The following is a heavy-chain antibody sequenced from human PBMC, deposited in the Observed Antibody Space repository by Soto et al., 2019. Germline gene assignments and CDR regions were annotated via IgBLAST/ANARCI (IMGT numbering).Heavy chain of an antibody. J-gene: IGHJ6*02. Sequence: EVQLVESGGTLVQPGGSLRLSCAASGFEASVNYMTWVRQAPGKGLEWVSAINSGGSTFYADYVKGRFSISRDNSKNTLFLQMNSLRVEDTAMYYCVRENYYYGMDVWGQGTAVTVSS. CDR2: INSGGST. CDR3: VRENYYYGMDV. CDR1: GFEASVNY. V-gene: IGHV3-66*01.